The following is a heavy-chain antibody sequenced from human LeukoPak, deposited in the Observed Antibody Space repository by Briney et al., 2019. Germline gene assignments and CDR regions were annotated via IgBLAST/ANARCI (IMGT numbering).Heavy chain of an antibody. V-gene: IGHV1-18*01. J-gene: IGHJ5*02. CDR3: ARDCLGGDIVVVPAAIFPCESWMGVSGFDP. CDR2: ISAYNGNT. D-gene: IGHD2-2*01. CDR1: GYTFTSYG. Sequence: ASVKVSCKASGYTFTSYGISWVRQAPGQGLEWMGWISAYNGNTNYAQKLQGRVTMTTDTSTSTAYMELRSLRSDDTAVYYCARDCLGGDIVVVPAAIFPCESWMGVSGFDPWGQGTLVTVSS.